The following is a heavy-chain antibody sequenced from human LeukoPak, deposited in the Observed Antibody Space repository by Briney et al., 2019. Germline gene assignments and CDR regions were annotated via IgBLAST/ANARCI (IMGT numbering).Heavy chain of an antibody. D-gene: IGHD3/OR15-3a*01. J-gene: IGHJ6*02. Sequence: GGSLRLSCAASGFTFSSYGMHWVRQAPGKGLEGVAVIWYDGSNKYYADSVKGRFTISRDNSKNTLYLQMNSLRAEDTAVYYCARDGLGLYGMDVWGQGTTVTVSS. V-gene: IGHV3-33*01. CDR1: GFTFSSYG. CDR3: ARDGLGLYGMDV. CDR2: IWYDGSNK.